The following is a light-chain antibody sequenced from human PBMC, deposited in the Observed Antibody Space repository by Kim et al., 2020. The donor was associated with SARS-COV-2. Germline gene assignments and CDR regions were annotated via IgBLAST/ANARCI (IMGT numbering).Light chain of an antibody. CDR2: GNS. CDR3: QSYDSSLSGSV. CDR1: NSNIGAGYD. V-gene: IGLV1-40*01. Sequence: QSVLTQPPSVSGAPGQRVTISCTGSNSNIGAGYDVHWYQQLPGTAPKLLIYGNSNRPSGVPDRFSVSKSGTSASLAITGLQAEDEADYYCQSYDSSLSGSVFGGGTQLTVL. J-gene: IGLJ3*02.